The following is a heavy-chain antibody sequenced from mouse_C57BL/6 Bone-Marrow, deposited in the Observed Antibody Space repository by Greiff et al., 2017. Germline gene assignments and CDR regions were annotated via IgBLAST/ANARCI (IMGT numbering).Heavy chain of an antibody. D-gene: IGHD2-5*01. CDR1: GYTFTSYW. V-gene: IGHV1-55*01. Sequence: QVQLQQPGAELVKPGASVKMSCKASGYTFTSYWITWVKQRPGQGLEWIGEIYPGSGGTNYNEKFKSKATITVDTSSSTAYMQLSSLTSEDSAVYYCARPDYNNCRYYDMGCRGNRVTVSA. CDR2: IYPGSGGT. J-gene: IGHJ1*03. CDR3: ARPDYNNCRYYDM.